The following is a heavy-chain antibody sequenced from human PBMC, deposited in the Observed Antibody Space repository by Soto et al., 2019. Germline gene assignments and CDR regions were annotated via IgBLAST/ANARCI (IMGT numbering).Heavy chain of an antibody. CDR1: GGTFSSYT. V-gene: IGHV1-69*08. CDR2: IIPILGIA. Sequence: QVQLVQSGAEVKKPGSSVKVSCKASGGTFSSYTISWVRQAPGQGLEWMGRIIPILGIANYAQKFQGRVTITADKSTSTAYMELSSLRSEDTAVYCCAREIAVAACFDYWGQGTLVTVSS. CDR3: AREIAVAACFDY. D-gene: IGHD6-19*01. J-gene: IGHJ4*02.